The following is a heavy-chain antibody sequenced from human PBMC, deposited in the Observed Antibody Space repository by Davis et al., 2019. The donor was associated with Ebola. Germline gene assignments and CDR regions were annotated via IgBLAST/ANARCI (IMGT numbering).Heavy chain of an antibody. CDR2: ISWNSGSI. J-gene: IGHJ3*02. CDR1: GFTFDDYA. D-gene: IGHD6-19*01. Sequence: PGGSLRLSCAASGFTFDDYAVHWVRQAPGKGLEWVSGISWNSGSIGYADSVKGRFTISRDNAKNSLYLQMNSLRAEDTALYYCAKDIKPYSSGHGAFDIWGQGTMVTVSS. V-gene: IGHV3-9*01. CDR3: AKDIKPYSSGHGAFDI.